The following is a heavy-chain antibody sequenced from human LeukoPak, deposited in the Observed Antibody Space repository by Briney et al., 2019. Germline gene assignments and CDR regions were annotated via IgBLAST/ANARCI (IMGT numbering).Heavy chain of an antibody. D-gene: IGHD3-3*01. Sequence: SETLSLTCAVYGGSFSGYYWSWIRQPPGKGLEWIGEINHSGSTNYNPSLKSRVTISVDTSKNQFSLKLSSVTAADTAVYYCAGGDLEWLPPSDYWGQGTLVTVSS. CDR3: AGGDLEWLPPSDY. J-gene: IGHJ4*02. V-gene: IGHV4-34*01. CDR2: INHSGST. CDR1: GGSFSGYY.